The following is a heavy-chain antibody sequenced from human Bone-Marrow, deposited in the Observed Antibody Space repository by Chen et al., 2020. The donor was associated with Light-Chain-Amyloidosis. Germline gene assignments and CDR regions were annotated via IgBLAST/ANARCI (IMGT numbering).Heavy chain of an antibody. CDR1: GFTFNAYA. Sequence: QVQLVESGGGGVQPGRSLRLSCAASGFTFNAYAFHWVRQAPGKGLEWVAVIASDGGDRNYADSVKGRFTVSRDSSKNTVYVQMNSLRDDDTAIYYCARDGNIGPAGYYLDFWGQGTLVTVSS. D-gene: IGHD2-2*01. CDR2: IASDGGDR. CDR3: ARDGNIGPAGYYLDF. J-gene: IGHJ4*02. V-gene: IGHV3-30*04.